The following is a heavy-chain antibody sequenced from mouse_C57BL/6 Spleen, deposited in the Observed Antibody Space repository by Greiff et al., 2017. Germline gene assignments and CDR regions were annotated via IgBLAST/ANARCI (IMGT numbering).Heavy chain of an antibody. D-gene: IGHD1-1*01. Sequence: EVKLQESGGGLVQPGGSLKFSCAASGIDFSSYWLSWVRRATGKGLEWIGELNPDSSTIKYAPSLKDKFIISRDNAKNTLYLQMNKVRSEDTALYYSARPGIYYYGNSYAFDYWGQGTTLTVSS. V-gene: IGHV4-1*01. CDR1: GIDFSSYW. CDR2: LNPDSSTI. CDR3: ARPGIYYYGNSYAFDY. J-gene: IGHJ2*01.